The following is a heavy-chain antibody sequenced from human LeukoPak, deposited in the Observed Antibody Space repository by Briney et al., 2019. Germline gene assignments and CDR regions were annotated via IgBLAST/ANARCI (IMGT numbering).Heavy chain of an antibody. CDR1: GYIFTGYY. Sequence: ASVKVSCKASGYIFTGYYMHWMRQAPGQGLEWMGWINPNSGGTNYAQKFQGRVTMTRDTFIGTVYMDLSRLRSDDTAVYYCARELWFGEFYFDYWGQGTLVTVSS. D-gene: IGHD3-10*01. CDR2: INPNSGGT. CDR3: ARELWFGEFYFDY. V-gene: IGHV1-2*02. J-gene: IGHJ4*02.